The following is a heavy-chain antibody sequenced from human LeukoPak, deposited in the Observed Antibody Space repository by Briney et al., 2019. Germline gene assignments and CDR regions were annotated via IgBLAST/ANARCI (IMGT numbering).Heavy chain of an antibody. CDR3: AREVDTA. CDR1: GGSISSSSYY. CDR2: INHSGST. V-gene: IGHV4-39*07. J-gene: IGHJ5*02. D-gene: IGHD2-2*02. Sequence: SETLSLTCTVSGGSISSSSYYWGWIRQPPGKGLEWIGEINHSGSTNYNPSLKSRVTISVDTSKNQFSLKLSSVTAADTAVYYCAREVDTAWGQGTLVTVSS.